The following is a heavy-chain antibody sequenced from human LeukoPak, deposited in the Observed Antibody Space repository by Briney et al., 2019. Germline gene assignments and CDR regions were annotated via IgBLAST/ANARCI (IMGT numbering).Heavy chain of an antibody. J-gene: IGHJ6*02. Sequence: PGGSLRLSCAASGFTFSSYEMNWVRQAPGKGLEWVSYISSSGSTIYYADSVKGRFTISRDNAKNSLYLQMNSLRAEDTAVYYCARDMTTATHFLYYYGMDVWGQGATVTVSS. CDR2: ISSSGSTI. V-gene: IGHV3-48*03. CDR3: ARDMTTATHFLYYYGMDV. CDR1: GFTFSSYE. D-gene: IGHD4-17*01.